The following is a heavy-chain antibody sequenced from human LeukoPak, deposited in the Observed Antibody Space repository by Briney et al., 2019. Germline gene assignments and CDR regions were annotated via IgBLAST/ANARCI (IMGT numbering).Heavy chain of an antibody. D-gene: IGHD2-2*01. V-gene: IGHV1-8*03. CDR2: MNPNSGNT. CDR1: GYTFTSYD. CDR3: ARAYSTSCLDAFDI. Sequence: ASVKVSCKASGYTFTSYDINWVRQATGQGLEWMGWMNPNSGNTGYAQKFQGRVTITRDTSISTAYMELSSLRSEDTAVYYCARAYSTSCLDAFDIWGQGTMVTVSS. J-gene: IGHJ3*02.